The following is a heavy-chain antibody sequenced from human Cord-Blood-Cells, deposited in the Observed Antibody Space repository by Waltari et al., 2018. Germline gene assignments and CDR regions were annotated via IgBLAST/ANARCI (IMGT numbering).Heavy chain of an antibody. CDR3: ARDFYYDSSGPDY. V-gene: IGHV3-48*02. D-gene: IGHD3-22*01. CDR1: GLTFSSYR. CDR2: ISSSSSTI. J-gene: IGHJ4*02. Sequence: EVQLVESGGGLVQPGGSLRPSCAASGLTFSSYRLNWVRQASGKGLEWVSYISSSSSTIYYADSVKGRFTVSRDNAKNSLYLQMNSLRDEDTAVYYCARDFYYDSSGPDYWGQGTLVTVSS.